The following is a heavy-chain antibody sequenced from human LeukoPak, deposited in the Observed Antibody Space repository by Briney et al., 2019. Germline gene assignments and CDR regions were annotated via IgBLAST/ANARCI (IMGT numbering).Heavy chain of an antibody. V-gene: IGHV4-34*12. CDR3: ARCTGLLHDAFDI. CDR1: GGSFSGYY. CDR2: IIHSRRT. Sequence: SETLSLTCAVYGGSFSGYYWSRVRHPLRQGLWWMVEIIHSRRTNYNPSLKSRVTISVAKSTNQFSLKPSSVTASDSAVSYCARCTGLLHDAFDIWGQGTMVTVSS. J-gene: IGHJ3*02. D-gene: IGHD3-22*01.